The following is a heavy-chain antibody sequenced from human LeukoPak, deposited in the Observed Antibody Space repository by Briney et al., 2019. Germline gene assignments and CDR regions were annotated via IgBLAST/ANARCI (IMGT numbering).Heavy chain of an antibody. CDR3: ANESGFYRSSPPDY. Sequence: GGSLRLSCAASGFTFSSDAMSWVRQAPGKWLEWVSAISGSGGSTYYADSGKGRFTISRDNSKNTLYLQMNSLRADDTAIYYCANESGFYRSSPPDYWGQGTLVTVSS. V-gene: IGHV3-23*01. CDR2: ISGSGGST. D-gene: IGHD6-13*01. CDR1: GFTFSSDA. J-gene: IGHJ4*02.